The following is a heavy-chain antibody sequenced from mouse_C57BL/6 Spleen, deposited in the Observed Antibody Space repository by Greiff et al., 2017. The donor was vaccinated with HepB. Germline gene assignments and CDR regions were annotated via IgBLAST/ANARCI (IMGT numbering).Heavy chain of an antibody. CDR1: GYTFTSYW. V-gene: IGHV1-55*01. J-gene: IGHJ2*01. CDR3: ARGQLRLRYYFDD. D-gene: IGHD3-2*02. CDR2: IHPGSGST. Sequence: QVQLQQPGAELVKPGASVKMSCKASGYTFTSYWITWVKQRPGQGLEWIGDIHPGSGSTNYNEKFKSKATLTVDTSSSTAYMQLSSLTSEDSAVYDCARGQLRLRYYFDDWGKGTTLTVAS.